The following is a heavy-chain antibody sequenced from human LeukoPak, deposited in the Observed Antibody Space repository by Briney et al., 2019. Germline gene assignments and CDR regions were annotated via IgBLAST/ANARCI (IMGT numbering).Heavy chain of an antibody. Sequence: SETLSLTCTVSGGSISSGGYYWSWIRQHPGKGLECIGYIYYSGSTYYNPSLKSRVTISVDTSKNQFSLKLSSVTAADTAVYYCASLYYYDSSGYFLPLPPDYWGQGTLVTVSS. V-gene: IGHV4-31*03. D-gene: IGHD3-22*01. CDR3: ASLYYYDSSGYFLPLPPDY. CDR2: IYYSGST. J-gene: IGHJ4*02. CDR1: GGSISSGGYY.